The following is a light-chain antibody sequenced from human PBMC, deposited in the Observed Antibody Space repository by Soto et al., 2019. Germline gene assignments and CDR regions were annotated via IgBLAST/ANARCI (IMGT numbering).Light chain of an antibody. CDR1: SSDVGSYNL. CDR3: CSYAGSSTVV. Sequence: QSALTQPAPVSGSPGQSITISCTGTSSDVGSYNLVSWYQQHPGKAPKFMIYDVSKRPSGVSNRFSGSKSGNTASLTISGLQAEDEADYYCCSYAGSSTVVFGGGTKLTVL. V-gene: IGLV2-23*02. CDR2: DVS. J-gene: IGLJ2*01.